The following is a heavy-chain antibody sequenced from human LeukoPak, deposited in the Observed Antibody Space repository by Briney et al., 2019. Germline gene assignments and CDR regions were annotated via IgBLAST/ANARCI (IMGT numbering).Heavy chain of an antibody. CDR2: IHHSGST. J-gene: IGHJ4*02. CDR3: ARAGEWLLDY. CDR1: GYSISSGYY. V-gene: IGHV4-38-2*02. D-gene: IGHD5-12*01. Sequence: PSETLSLTCIVSGYSISSGYYWGWIRQPPGKGLEWIGMIHHSGSTYYNPSLKSRVTISGDTSKNQFSLKLSSVTAADTAVYYCARAGEWLLDYWGQGTLVTVSS.